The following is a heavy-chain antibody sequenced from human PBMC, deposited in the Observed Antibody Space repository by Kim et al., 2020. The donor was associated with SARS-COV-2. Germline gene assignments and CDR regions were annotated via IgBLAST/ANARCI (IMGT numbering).Heavy chain of an antibody. V-gene: IGHV3-23*01. CDR2: ITGGGYP. CDR3: SKDRDQCVVPNFDP. J-gene: IGHJ5*02. Sequence: GGSLRLSCATSGFSFSDYPMSWVRQAPGKGLEWVAGITGGGYPNHSNSTVERITTITSNYPNTSHLLQNSMRADDTAPYYYSKDRDQCVVPNFDPWALGT. CDR1: GFSFSDYP. D-gene: IGHD2-21*01.